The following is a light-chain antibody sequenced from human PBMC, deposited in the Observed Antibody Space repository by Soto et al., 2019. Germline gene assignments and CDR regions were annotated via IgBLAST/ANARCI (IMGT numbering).Light chain of an antibody. CDR2: DAF. Sequence: EIVLTQSPATLSLARGERATLSCRASQSVSSYLAWYQLKPGQTPRLLIFDAFNRATGIPARFSGSGSGTDFTLTISSLEPEDFATYYCQQRTNWPPTFGGGTKVEIK. J-gene: IGKJ4*01. CDR1: QSVSSY. CDR3: QQRTNWPPT. V-gene: IGKV3-11*01.